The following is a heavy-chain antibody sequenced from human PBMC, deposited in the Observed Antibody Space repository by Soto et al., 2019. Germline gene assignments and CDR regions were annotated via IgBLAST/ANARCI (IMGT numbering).Heavy chain of an antibody. CDR3: ARDPEIGYCSSTSCPREGNWFDP. J-gene: IGHJ5*02. Sequence: GASVKVSCKASGYTFTSYGISWVRQAPGQGLEWMGWISAYNGNTNYAQKLQGRVTMTTDTSTSTAYMELRSLRSDDTAVYYCARDPEIGYCSSTSCPREGNWFDPWGQGTLVTVSS. CDR1: GYTFTSYG. V-gene: IGHV1-18*04. CDR2: ISAYNGNT. D-gene: IGHD2-2*01.